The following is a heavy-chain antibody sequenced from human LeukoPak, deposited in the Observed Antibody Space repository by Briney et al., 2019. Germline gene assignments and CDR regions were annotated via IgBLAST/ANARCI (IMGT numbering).Heavy chain of an antibody. D-gene: IGHD3-22*01. CDR1: GFTLSSSW. V-gene: IGHV4-4*08. CDR2: IYTSGST. J-gene: IGHJ4*02. Sequence: GSLRLSCAASGFTLSSSWMSWVRQAPGKGLEWIGRIYTSGSTTYNPSLKSRVTISGDTSENQFSLRLSSVTAADTAVYYCARASYSYDISGWVPFDYWGQGTLVTVSS. CDR3: ARASYSYDISGWVPFDY.